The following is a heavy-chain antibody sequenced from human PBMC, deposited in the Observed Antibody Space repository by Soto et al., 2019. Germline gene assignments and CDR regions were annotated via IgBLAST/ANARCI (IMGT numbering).Heavy chain of an antibody. V-gene: IGHV4-31*03. D-gene: IGHD3-22*01. CDR1: GGSISSGGYY. CDR3: ARDQSYYDSSGPYFDY. Sequence: SETLSLTCTVSGGSISSGGYYWSWIRQHPGKGLEWIGYIYYSGITYYNPSLKSRVTISVDTSKNQFSLKLSSVTAADTAVYYCARDQSYYDSSGPYFDYWGQGTLVTVSS. CDR2: IYYSGIT. J-gene: IGHJ4*02.